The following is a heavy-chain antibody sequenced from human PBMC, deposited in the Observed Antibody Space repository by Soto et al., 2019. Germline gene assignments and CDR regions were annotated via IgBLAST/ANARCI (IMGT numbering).Heavy chain of an antibody. J-gene: IGHJ6*02. CDR3: VRGNIAYSCINTRPCGMDV. D-gene: IGHD6-13*01. Sequence: EVQLVESGGGLVQPGGSPRLSCAASGFTFTTYSMSWFRQAPGKGLEWVSYITSSSGTIYYADSAKGRFTISRDNAKNSLYLQMNSLRDEDTAVYYCVRGNIAYSCINTRPCGMDVWGQGTTVTVSS. V-gene: IGHV3-48*02. CDR1: GFTFTTYS. CDR2: ITSSSGTI.